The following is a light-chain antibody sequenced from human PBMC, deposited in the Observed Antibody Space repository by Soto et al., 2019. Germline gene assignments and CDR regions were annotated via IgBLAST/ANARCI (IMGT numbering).Light chain of an antibody. CDR3: QQYGSSRWT. CDR1: QSVSSSY. Sequence: EIVLTQSPGTLSLSPGERATLSCRASQSVSSSYLAWYQQNRGQAPRLLIYGASSRAPGIPDRFGGSGSGTDFTLTISRLEPEDFAVYYCQQYGSSRWTFGQETKVDIK. CDR2: GAS. V-gene: IGKV3-20*01. J-gene: IGKJ1*01.